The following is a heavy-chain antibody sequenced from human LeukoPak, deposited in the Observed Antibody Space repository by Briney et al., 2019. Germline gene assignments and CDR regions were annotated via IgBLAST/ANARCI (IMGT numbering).Heavy chain of an antibody. V-gene: IGHV1-2*02. CDR2: INPNSGGT. D-gene: IGHD4-17*01. J-gene: IGHJ6*03. CDR3: ARKADYGDYGGYYYYMDV. Sequence: ASVTVSFKASVYTFTDYYMHWVRQAPGQGRAWMGWINPNSGGTNYAQKFQGRVTMARDTSISTAYMELSRLRSDDTAVYYCARKADYGDYGGYYYYMDVWGKGTTVTVSS. CDR1: VYTFTDYY.